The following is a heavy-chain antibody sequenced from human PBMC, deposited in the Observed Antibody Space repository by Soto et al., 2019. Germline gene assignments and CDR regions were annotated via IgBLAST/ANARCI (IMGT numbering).Heavy chain of an antibody. V-gene: IGHV4-59*12. CDR3: AREQYCGGDCYRGAFDI. CDR2: IYHSGST. J-gene: IGHJ3*02. D-gene: IGHD2-21*02. Sequence: SETLSLTCTVSGGTIDDSYWTWVRHVPGRGLEWIGFIYHSGSTYYNPSLKSRVTISVDTSKNQFSLKLSSVTAADTAVYYCAREQYCGGDCYRGAFDIWGQGTMVTVSS. CDR1: GGTIDDSY.